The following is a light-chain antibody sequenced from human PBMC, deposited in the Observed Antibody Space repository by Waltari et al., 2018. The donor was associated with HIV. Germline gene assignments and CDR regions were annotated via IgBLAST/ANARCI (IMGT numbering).Light chain of an antibody. CDR2: RSN. CDR1: SPNIGSNY. V-gene: IGLV1-47*01. Sequence: QSVLTQPPPASGTPGQRVTISCSGRSPNIGSNYVYWYQQLPGTDPKLLIYRSNQRPAGVPVRFSGSKSGTSASLAISGLRSEDEADYYCAAWDDSLSGHVVFGGGTKLTVL. CDR3: AAWDDSLSGHVV. J-gene: IGLJ2*01.